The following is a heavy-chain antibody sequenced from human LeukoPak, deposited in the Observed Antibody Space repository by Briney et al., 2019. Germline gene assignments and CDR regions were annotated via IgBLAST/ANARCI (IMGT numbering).Heavy chain of an antibody. D-gene: IGHD1-26*01. J-gene: IGHJ6*03. CDR3: ARDPYSGSYRDYYYYYMDV. V-gene: IGHV3-21*01. CDR2: ITSSSRYI. CDR1: GFTFSSYN. Sequence: PGGSLRLSCAASGFTFSSYNMNWVRQAPGKGLEWVSSITSSSRYIYYADSVKGRFTISRDNAKSSLYLQMNSLRAEDTAVYYCARDPYSGSYRDYYYYYMDVWGKGTTVTISS.